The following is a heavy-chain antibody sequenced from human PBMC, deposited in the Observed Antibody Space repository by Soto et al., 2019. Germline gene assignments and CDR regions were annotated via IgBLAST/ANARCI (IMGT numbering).Heavy chain of an antibody. D-gene: IGHD4-17*01. CDR2: ISFDGTKK. CDR3: AREDDYGYRYINYGLEV. CDR1: GFTFNIYA. Sequence: PGGSLRLSCAASGFTFNIYALHWVRQAPGKGLEWVAVISFDGTKKYYSDSVKGRFTISRDNLKNTLYLQMNTLRDEDAALYFCAREDDYGYRYINYGLEVWGQGTTVTVSS. V-gene: IGHV3-30-3*01. J-gene: IGHJ6*02.